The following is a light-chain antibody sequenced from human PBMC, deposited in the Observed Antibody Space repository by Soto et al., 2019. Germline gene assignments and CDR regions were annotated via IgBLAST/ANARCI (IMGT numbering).Light chain of an antibody. J-gene: IGLJ1*01. CDR1: SSNIGAGYD. Sequence: QSVLTQPPSVSGAPGQRVTISCTGSSSNIGAGYDVHWYQQLPGTAPKLLICVNSNRPSGFPDRFSGSKSGTSASLAITGLQAEDEADYYCQSYDSSLSGCYVFGTGTKLTVL. CDR2: VNS. CDR3: QSYDSSLSGCYV. V-gene: IGLV1-40*01.